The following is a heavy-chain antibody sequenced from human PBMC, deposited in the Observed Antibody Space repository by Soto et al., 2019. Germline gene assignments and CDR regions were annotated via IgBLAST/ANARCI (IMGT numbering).Heavy chain of an antibody. Sequence: EVQLVESGGGLVKPGGSLRLSCAASGFTFSKAWMNWVRQAPGKGLEWVGRIKTNSEGGTTDYAAPVQGRFSLSRDDSRNTLSLQMNSLKTDDTAVDYCTTGSVDGVWGQGATVTVSS. CDR2: IKTNSEGGTT. V-gene: IGHV3-15*07. CDR3: TTGSVDGV. D-gene: IGHD2-15*01. CDR1: GFTFSKAW. J-gene: IGHJ6*02.